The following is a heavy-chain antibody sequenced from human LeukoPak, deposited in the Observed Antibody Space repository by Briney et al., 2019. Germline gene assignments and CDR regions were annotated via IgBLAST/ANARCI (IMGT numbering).Heavy chain of an antibody. CDR2: IHHSGTT. D-gene: IGHD3-10*01. J-gene: IGHJ6*02. CDR1: GDSMTNYY. Sequence: SETLSLTCTVSGDSMTNYYWNWIRQPPGKGLEWIGYIHHSGTTNYNPSLKSRATISVDTSKNQFSLKLSSVTAADTAVYYCARRQVTMVRGVNHYYYGMDVWGQGTTVTVSS. CDR3: ARRQVTMVRGVNHYYYGMDV. V-gene: IGHV4-59*08.